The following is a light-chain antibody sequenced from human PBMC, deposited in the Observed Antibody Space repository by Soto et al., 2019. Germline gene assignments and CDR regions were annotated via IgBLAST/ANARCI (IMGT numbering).Light chain of an antibody. CDR2: EVS. CDR3: TSYTATSTYV. CDR1: GSDVGYYTF. V-gene: IGLV2-14*01. J-gene: IGLJ1*01. Sequence: QSVLTQPASVSGSPGQSITISCTGTGSDVGYYTFVSWYQQHPGNAPKLMIYEVSNRPSGVSNRFSGSKSGNTASLTISGLQAEDEADYYCTSYTATSTYVFGTGTKLTVL.